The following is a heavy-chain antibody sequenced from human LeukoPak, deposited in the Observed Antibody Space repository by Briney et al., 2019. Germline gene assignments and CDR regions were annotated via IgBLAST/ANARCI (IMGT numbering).Heavy chain of an antibody. J-gene: IGHJ4*02. D-gene: IGHD5-12*01. V-gene: IGHV3-23*01. CDR2: ISGSGGST. CDR3: ARGRYSGYDLHFDY. Sequence: GGSLRLSCAASGFTFSSYAMSWVRQAPGKGLEWVSAISGSGGSTYYADSVKGRFTISRDNSKNTLYLQMNSLRAEDTAVYYCARGRYSGYDLHFDYWGQGTLVTVSS. CDR1: GFTFSSYA.